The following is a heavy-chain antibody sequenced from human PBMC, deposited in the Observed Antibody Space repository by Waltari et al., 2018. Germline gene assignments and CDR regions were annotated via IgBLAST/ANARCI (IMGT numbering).Heavy chain of an antibody. D-gene: IGHD4-17*01. CDR3: GRDVYGDYVGGGGGAFDI. J-gene: IGHJ3*02. CDR1: GFPLSTYS. V-gene: IGHV3-21*01. Sequence: EVQLVESGGGLVKPGGSLRLSCAASGFPLSTYSMNWVRQAPGKGLEWVSSISSRSYIYYVDSVKGRFTISRDNAKTSLYLQMNSLRAEDTAVYYCGRDVYGDYVGGGGGAFDIWGQGTMVTVSS. CDR2: ISSRSYI.